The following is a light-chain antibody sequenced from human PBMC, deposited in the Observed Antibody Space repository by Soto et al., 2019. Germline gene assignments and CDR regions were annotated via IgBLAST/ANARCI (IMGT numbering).Light chain of an antibody. CDR3: QQYNSYSVYT. Sequence: DIQMTQSPSTLSASVGDRVIITCRASQSISSWLAWYQQKPGEAPKLLIYDASSLESGVPSRFSGRGSGTEFTLTISSLQPDDFATYYCQQYNSYSVYTFGQGTKLEIK. J-gene: IGKJ2*01. CDR2: DAS. V-gene: IGKV1-5*01. CDR1: QSISSW.